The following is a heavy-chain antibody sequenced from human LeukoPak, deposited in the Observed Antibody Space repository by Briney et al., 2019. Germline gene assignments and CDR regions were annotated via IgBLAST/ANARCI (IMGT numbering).Heavy chain of an antibody. CDR2: IYHSGST. J-gene: IGHJ4*02. Sequence: SETLSLTCTVSGYSISSGYYLGWIRQPPGKGLEWIGSIYHSGSTYYNPSLKSRVTISVDTSKNQFSLKLSSVTAADTAVYYCARDTYLTGGIVVVHDYWGQGTLVTVSS. CDR1: GYSISSGYY. V-gene: IGHV4-38-2*02. D-gene: IGHD3-22*01. CDR3: ARDTYLTGGIVVVHDY.